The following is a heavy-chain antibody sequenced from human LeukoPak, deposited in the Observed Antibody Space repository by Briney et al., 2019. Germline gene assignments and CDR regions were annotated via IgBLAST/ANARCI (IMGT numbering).Heavy chain of an antibody. CDR2: ISSSSSYI. D-gene: IGHD3-10*01. Sequence: PGGSLRLSCAASGFTFSSYSMNWVRQAPGKGLEWVSSISSSSSYIYYADSVKGRFTISRDNAKNSLYLQMNSLRAEDTAVYYCARGLDPGIAEYYLDYWGQGTLVTVSS. V-gene: IGHV3-21*01. CDR1: GFTFSSYS. J-gene: IGHJ4*02. CDR3: ARGLDPGIAEYYLDY.